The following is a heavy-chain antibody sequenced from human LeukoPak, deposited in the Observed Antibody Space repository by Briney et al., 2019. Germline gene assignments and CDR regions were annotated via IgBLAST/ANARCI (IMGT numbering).Heavy chain of an antibody. D-gene: IGHD3-3*01. Sequence: SETLSLTCTVSGGSISSGSYYWSWIRQPPGKGLEWIGSIYYSGSTYYNPSLKSRVTISVDTSKNQFSLKLSSVTAADTAVYYCAVLYDFWSGYFDYWGQGTLVTVSS. J-gene: IGHJ4*02. CDR3: AVLYDFWSGYFDY. CDR2: IYYSGST. V-gene: IGHV4-39*01. CDR1: GGSISSGSYY.